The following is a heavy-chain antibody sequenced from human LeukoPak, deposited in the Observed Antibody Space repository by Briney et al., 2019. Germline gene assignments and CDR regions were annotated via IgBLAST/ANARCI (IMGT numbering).Heavy chain of an antibody. CDR3: ARDSVLLWFGELLGDY. CDR2: ISAYNGNT. CDR1: GYTFTSYG. V-gene: IGHV1-18*01. J-gene: IGHJ4*02. D-gene: IGHD3-10*01. Sequence: ASMKVSCKASGYTFTSYGISWVRQAPGQGLEWMGWISAYNGNTNYAQKLQGRVTMTTDTSTSTAYMELRSLRSDDTAVYYSARDSVLLWFGELLGDYWGQGTLVTVSS.